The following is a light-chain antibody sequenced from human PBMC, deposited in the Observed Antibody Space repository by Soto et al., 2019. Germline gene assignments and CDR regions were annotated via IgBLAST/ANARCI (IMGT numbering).Light chain of an antibody. CDR2: KTS. CDR1: QNINNW. V-gene: IGKV1-5*03. Sequence: IQMTQSPSTLSASAGDRVTITCRASQNINNWLAWYQQKPGRPPKLLIYKTSNLESGVPSRFSGSGSGTEYTLTISSLQPDDSATYYCQQYGSYSTFGQGTKLEIK. J-gene: IGKJ2*01. CDR3: QQYGSYST.